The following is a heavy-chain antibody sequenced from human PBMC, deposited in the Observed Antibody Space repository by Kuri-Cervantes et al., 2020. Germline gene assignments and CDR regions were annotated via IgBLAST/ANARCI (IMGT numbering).Heavy chain of an antibody. CDR1: GFSSSTYG. CDR3: AEDLAATVTSGGDAFDT. D-gene: IGHD3-16*01. CDR2: IRYDGSEK. Sequence: GESLKISCAASGFSSSTYGMHWVRQAPDKGLEWVAFIRYDGSEKYYVDSVKGRFTISRDNSKNTLYLQMNSLRAEDTAVYYCAEDLAATVTSGGDAFDTWGQGTMVTVSS. V-gene: IGHV3-30*02. J-gene: IGHJ3*02.